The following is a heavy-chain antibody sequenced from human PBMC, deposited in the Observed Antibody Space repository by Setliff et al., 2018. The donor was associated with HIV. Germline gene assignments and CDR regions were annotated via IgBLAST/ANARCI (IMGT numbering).Heavy chain of an antibody. V-gene: IGHV3-21*01. CDR3: VRPLSGNSSTYYWAFDF. J-gene: IGHJ4*02. CDR2: ISGSGTYT. Sequence: GGSLRLSCVTSGFTFTSHSMNWVRLRPGKGLEWVASISGSGTYTHYADSVRGRFTVSRDNAKNSLWLQLDSLKVEDTALYFCVRPLSGNSSTYYWAFDFWGQGAPVTVSS. D-gene: IGHD3-22*01. CDR1: GFTFTSHS.